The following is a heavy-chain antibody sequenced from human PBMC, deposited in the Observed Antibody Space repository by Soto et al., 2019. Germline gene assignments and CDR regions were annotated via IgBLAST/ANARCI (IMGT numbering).Heavy chain of an antibody. CDR1: GFTFSSYA. J-gene: IGHJ4*02. CDR3: ARRSSSWYFDY. CDR2: ISGSGGST. Sequence: EVQLLESGGGLVQPGGSLRLSCAASGFTFSSYAMNWVRQAPGKGLEWVSVISGSGGSTYYADSVKGRFTLSRDNSKNTLYLLMNSLRAEDTAVYYCARRSSSWYFDYWGQGTLVTVSS. V-gene: IGHV3-23*01. D-gene: IGHD6-13*01.